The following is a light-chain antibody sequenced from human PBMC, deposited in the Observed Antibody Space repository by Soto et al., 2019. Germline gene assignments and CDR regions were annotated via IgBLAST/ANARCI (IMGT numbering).Light chain of an antibody. V-gene: IGKV1-39*01. CDR3: QQDLRPPLT. CDR2: AAS. CDR1: QSISSY. J-gene: IGKJ3*01. Sequence: DIQMTQSPSSLSASVGDRVTITCRASQSISSYLNWYQHKPGKAPKLLIYAASSLQTGVPSRFSGSRSGTDFALTISSLQRDDFATYYCQQDLRPPLTFGPGTKVDIK.